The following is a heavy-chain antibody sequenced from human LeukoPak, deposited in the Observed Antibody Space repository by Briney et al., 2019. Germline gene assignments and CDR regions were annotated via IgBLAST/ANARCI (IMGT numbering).Heavy chain of an antibody. CDR2: MNDDGSDT. J-gene: IGHJ4*02. CDR1: GFTLDTYW. V-gene: IGHV3-74*01. CDR3: ARERGYGGFH. Sequence: GGSLRLSCAASGFTLDTYWMHWVRQTTGKGLVWVSRMNDDGSDTTYADSVRGRFTISRDNAKNTLYLQMNRLRAEDTAVYYCARERGYGGFHWGKGTLVTVSS. D-gene: IGHD5-12*01.